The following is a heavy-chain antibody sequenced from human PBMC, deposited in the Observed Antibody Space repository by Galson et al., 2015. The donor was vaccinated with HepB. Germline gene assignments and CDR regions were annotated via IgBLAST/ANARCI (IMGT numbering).Heavy chain of an antibody. Sequence: SLRLSCAASGFTFSSYGMHWVRQAPGKGLEWVAVISYDGSNKYYADSVKGRFTISRDNAKNSLYLQMNSLRAEDTAVYYCATETYSSGWYKVDYWGQGTLVTVSS. CDR2: ISYDGSNK. V-gene: IGHV3-30*03. CDR3: ATETYSSGWYKVDY. J-gene: IGHJ4*02. CDR1: GFTFSSYG. D-gene: IGHD6-19*01.